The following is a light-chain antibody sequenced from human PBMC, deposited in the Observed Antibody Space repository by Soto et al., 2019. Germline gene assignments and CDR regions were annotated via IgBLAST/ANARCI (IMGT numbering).Light chain of an antibody. V-gene: IGLV2-23*01. CDR3: CSYAGSSTFV. J-gene: IGLJ1*01. CDR2: EGS. Sequence: QSALTQPASVSGSPGQSITISCTGTSNDVGSYNLVSWYQLHPGKAPKLMIYEGSKRPSGVSNRFSGSKSGNTASLTISGLQAEDEADYYCCSYAGSSTFVFGTGTKLTVL. CDR1: SNDVGSYNL.